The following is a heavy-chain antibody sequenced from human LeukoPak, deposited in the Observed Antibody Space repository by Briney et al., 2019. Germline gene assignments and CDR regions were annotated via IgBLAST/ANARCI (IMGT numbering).Heavy chain of an antibody. V-gene: IGHV1-69*13. J-gene: IGHJ5*02. CDR2: IIPIFGTA. Sequence: SVKVSCKASGGTFSSYAISWVRQAPGQGLEWMGGIIPIFGTANYAQKFQGRVTITADESTSTAYMELSSLRSEDTAVYYCARGRGYCSSTRCYGKGPHNWFDPWGQGTLVTVSS. CDR3: ARGRGYCSSTRCYGKGPHNWFDP. CDR1: GGTFSSYA. D-gene: IGHD2-2*01.